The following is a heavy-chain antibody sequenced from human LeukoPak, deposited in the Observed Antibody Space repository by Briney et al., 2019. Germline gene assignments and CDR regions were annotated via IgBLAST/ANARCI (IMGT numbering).Heavy chain of an antibody. CDR3: VRDWAPASMQAAPYDC. D-gene: IGHD2/OR15-2a*01. CDR1: GFGFSNFW. CDR2: IKEDGSLK. Sequence: GGSLRLSCAASGFGFSNFWMSWVRQAPGKGPEWVANIKEDGSLKNYVDSVEGRFTVSRDNAKNTLYLQMNSLRLEDTAVYYCVRDWAPASMQAAPYDCWGQGTLVTVSS. V-gene: IGHV3-7*01. J-gene: IGHJ4*02.